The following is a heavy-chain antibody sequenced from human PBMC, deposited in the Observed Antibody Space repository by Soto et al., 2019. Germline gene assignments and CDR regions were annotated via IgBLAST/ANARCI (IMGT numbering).Heavy chain of an antibody. V-gene: IGHV4-31*03. D-gene: IGHD3-22*01. CDR1: GGSISSGGYY. CDR2: IYYSGST. CDR3: ARAAYYYESSGYYPGDY. Sequence: SETLSLTCTVSGGSISSGGYYWSWIRQHPGKGLEWIGYIYYSGSTYYNPSLKSRVTISVDTSENQFSLKLRSVTAADTAVYYCARAAYYYESSGYYPGDYWGQGTLVTVSS. J-gene: IGHJ4*02.